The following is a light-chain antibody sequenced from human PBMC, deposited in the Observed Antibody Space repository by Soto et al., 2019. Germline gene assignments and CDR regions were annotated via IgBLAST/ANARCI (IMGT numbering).Light chain of an antibody. V-gene: IGKV3-20*01. CDR1: QSVSSSY. Sequence: EIVLTQSPGTLSLSPGERATLSCRASQSVSSSYFAWYQQKPGQAPSLLIYGASSRATGIPDRFSGSGSGTDFPLTISGLEPEDFAVYYCQQHGSSPYTFGQGTTLEI. CDR3: QQHGSSPYT. CDR2: GAS. J-gene: IGKJ2*01.